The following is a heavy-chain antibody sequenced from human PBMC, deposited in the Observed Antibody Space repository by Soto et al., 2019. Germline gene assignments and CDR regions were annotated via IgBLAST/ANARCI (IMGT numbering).Heavy chain of an antibody. J-gene: IGHJ6*02. CDR2: ISYDGSNK. D-gene: IGHD3-3*01. CDR1: GFTFSSYA. Sequence: QVQLVESGGGVVQPGRSLRLSCAASGFTFSSYAMHWVRQAPGKGLAWVAVISYDGSNKYYADSVKGRFTISRDNSKNTLYLQMNSLRAEDTAVYYCARDQATNDFWSGYWVGGPSGMDVWGQGTTVTVSS. CDR3: ARDQATNDFWSGYWVGGPSGMDV. V-gene: IGHV3-30-3*01.